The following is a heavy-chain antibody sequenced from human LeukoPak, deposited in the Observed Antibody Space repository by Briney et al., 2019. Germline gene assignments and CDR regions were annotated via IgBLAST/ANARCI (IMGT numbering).Heavy chain of an antibody. Sequence: PSETLSLTCTVSGGSLSSGSYYWSWIRQPPGKGLEWIGYIYYSGSTNYNPSLKSRVTISVDTSKNQFSLKLSSVTAADTAVYYCARVRSIAALSDYWGQGTLVTVSS. V-gene: IGHV4-61*01. CDR3: ARVRSIAALSDY. CDR2: IYYSGST. CDR1: GGSLSSGSYY. J-gene: IGHJ4*02. D-gene: IGHD6-6*01.